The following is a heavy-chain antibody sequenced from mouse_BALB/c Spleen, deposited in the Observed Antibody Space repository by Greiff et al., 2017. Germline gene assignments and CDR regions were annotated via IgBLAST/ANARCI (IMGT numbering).Heavy chain of an antibody. CDR3: ARGDLTGYYFDY. D-gene: IGHD4-1*01. Sequence: QVQLKQSGAELVRPGTSVKVSCKASGYAFTNYLIEWVKQRPGQGLEWIGVINPGSGGTNYNEKFKGKATLTADKSSSTAYMQLSSLTSDDSAVYCCARGDLTGYYFDYWGQGTTLTVSS. V-gene: IGHV1-54*01. CDR2: INPGSGGT. J-gene: IGHJ2*01. CDR1: GYAFTNYL.